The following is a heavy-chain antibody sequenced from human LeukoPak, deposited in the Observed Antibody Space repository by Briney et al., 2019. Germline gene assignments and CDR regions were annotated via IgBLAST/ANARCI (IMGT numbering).Heavy chain of an antibody. D-gene: IGHD4-17*01. CDR2: IYYSGST. CDR1: GGSISSYY. V-gene: IGHV4-59*01. CDR3: ARDGATVTTFNYDAFDI. Sequence: PSETLSLTCTVSGGSISSYYWSWVRQPPGKGLEWIGYIYYSGSTNYNPSLKSRATISVDTSKNQFSRKLSSVTAADTAVYYCARDGATVTTFNYDAFDIWGQGTMVTVSS. J-gene: IGHJ3*02.